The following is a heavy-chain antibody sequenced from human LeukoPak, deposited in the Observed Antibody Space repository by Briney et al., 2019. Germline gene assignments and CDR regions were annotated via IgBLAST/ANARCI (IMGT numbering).Heavy chain of an antibody. CDR1: GFTFSRHA. J-gene: IGHJ4*02. CDR3: SRGLDRGYAYGPLE. D-gene: IGHD5-18*01. Sequence: PGGSLRLSCAASGFTFSRHAMHWVRQAPGKGLEYISSISDNGGSTFYANSLKGRFTISRDNSNNMLYLQMGSLRVEDMAVYYCSRGLDRGYAYGPLEWGQGDLVTVSS. V-gene: IGHV3-64*01. CDR2: ISDNGGST.